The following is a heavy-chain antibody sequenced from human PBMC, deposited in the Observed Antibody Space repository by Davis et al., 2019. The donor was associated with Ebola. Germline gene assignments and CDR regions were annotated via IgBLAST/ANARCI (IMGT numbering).Heavy chain of an antibody. J-gene: IGHJ3*02. D-gene: IGHD2-8*02. CDR3: ASLRRTITGMDDAFDI. CDR2: IYTGDSDT. V-gene: IGHV5-51*01. CDR1: GYDFTSSW. Sequence: GESLKISCKGSGYDFTSSWIAWVRLMPGKGLEWMGIIYTGDSDTRYSPSFRGQVTISADQSIKTAFLQWSSLKASDTAMYYCASLRRTITGMDDAFDIWGQGTMVTVSS.